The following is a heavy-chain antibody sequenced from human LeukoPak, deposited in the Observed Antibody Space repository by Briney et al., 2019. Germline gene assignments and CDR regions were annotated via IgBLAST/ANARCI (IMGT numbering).Heavy chain of an antibody. CDR3: ARIRDSSVDFDY. D-gene: IGHD3-22*01. CDR2: IYYSGNT. V-gene: IGHV4-59*08. Sequence: SETLSLTCTVSGGSISSYYWSWIRQPPGKGLEWIGYIYYSGNTNYNPSLKSRVTISVDTSKNQFSLKLSSVTAADTAVYYCARIRDSSVDFDYWGQGSLVTVSS. CDR1: GGSISSYY. J-gene: IGHJ4*02.